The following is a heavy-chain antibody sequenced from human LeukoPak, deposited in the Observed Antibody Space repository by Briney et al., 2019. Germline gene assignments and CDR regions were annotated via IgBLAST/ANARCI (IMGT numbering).Heavy chain of an antibody. CDR2: IYYSGST. CDR3: ARRGLYSGYDYEDY. CDR1: GGSISSYY. J-gene: IGHJ4*02. Sequence: SETLSLTCTVSGGSISSYYWSWLRQPPGKGLEWIGYIYYSGSTNYNPSLKSRVTISVDTSKNQFSLKLSSVTAADTAVYYCARRGLYSGYDYEDYWGQGTLVTVSS. V-gene: IGHV4-59*12. D-gene: IGHD5-12*01.